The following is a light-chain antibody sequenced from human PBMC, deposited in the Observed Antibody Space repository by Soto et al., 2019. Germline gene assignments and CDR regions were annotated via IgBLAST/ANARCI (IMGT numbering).Light chain of an antibody. CDR1: QRVSSSY. Sequence: EIVLTQSPGTLSLSPGERATLSCRASQRVSSSYLAWYQQKPDQAPRLLIYGTSSRATGIPDRFSGSGSGTDFTLTISRLEPEDFALYYCQQYSSSPRTFGQGTKVEIK. CDR3: QQYSSSPRT. J-gene: IGKJ1*01. CDR2: GTS. V-gene: IGKV3-20*01.